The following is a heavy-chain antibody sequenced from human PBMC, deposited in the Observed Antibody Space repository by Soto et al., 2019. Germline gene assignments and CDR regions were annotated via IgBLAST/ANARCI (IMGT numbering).Heavy chain of an antibody. CDR2: ISGSGGST. J-gene: IGHJ4*02. CDR1: GFTFSSYA. D-gene: IGHD4-17*01. Sequence: EVQLLESGGGLVQPGGSLRLSCAASGFTFSSYAMSWVRQAPGKGLEWVSAISGSGGSTYYAESVKGRFTISRDNSKNTLYLQMNSLSAEDTAVYYCAKQILPTVTTYLYYFDYWGQGTLVTVSS. CDR3: AKQILPTVTTYLYYFDY. V-gene: IGHV3-23*01.